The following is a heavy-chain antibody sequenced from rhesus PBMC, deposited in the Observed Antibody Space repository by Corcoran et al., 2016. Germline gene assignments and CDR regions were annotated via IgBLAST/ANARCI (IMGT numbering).Heavy chain of an antibody. D-gene: IGHD6-25*01. CDR1: GGSISSSY. CDR3: ASYSGSWNGNYFDY. V-gene: IGHV4-169*02. CDR2: IYGSGSST. J-gene: IGHJ4*01. Sequence: QLQLQESGPGLVKPSETLSVTCAVSGGSISSSYWSWIRQAPGKGLEWIGYIYGSGSSTNYNPSLKSRVTLSVDTSKKQLYLKLSSVTAADTAVYYCASYSGSWNGNYFDYWGQGVLVTVSS.